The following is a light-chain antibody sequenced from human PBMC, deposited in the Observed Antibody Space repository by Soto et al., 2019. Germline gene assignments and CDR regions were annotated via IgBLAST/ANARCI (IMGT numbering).Light chain of an antibody. V-gene: IGKV3-11*01. J-gene: IGKJ1*01. CDR2: DAS. CDR1: QSVSSY. CDR3: QQRSNWPT. Sequence: EIVWTQSPATLSLSPGGRATVACRASQSVSSYLAWYQQKPGQAPRLLIYDASNRATGIPARFSGSGSGTDFTLTISSLEPEDFAVYYCQQRSNWPTFGQGTKVDIK.